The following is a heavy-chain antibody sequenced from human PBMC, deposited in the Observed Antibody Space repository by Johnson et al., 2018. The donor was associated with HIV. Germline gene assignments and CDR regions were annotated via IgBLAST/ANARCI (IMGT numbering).Heavy chain of an antibody. CDR1: GFTVRNNY. CDR2: IYSGGRT. Sequence: VQLVESGGGLIQPGGSLRLSCAASGFTVRNNYMSWVRQAPGKGLAWVSLIYSGGRTYYADSVMGRFTITRDNFKNTLYLQMNSLGAEDTAVYYCARDTSGEGRAFDIWGQGTMVTVSS. V-gene: IGHV3-53*01. D-gene: IGHD3-10*01. CDR3: ARDTSGEGRAFDI. J-gene: IGHJ3*02.